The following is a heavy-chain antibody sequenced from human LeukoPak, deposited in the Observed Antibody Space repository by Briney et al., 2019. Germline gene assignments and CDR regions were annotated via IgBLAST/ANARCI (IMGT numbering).Heavy chain of an antibody. J-gene: IGHJ4*02. CDR1: RFTFCIFS. CDR3: ARVPEFDYVWGSYLY. D-gene: IGHD3-16*02. CDR2: ISSSSSYI. V-gene: IGHV3-21*01. Sequence: GGSLSLSCAASRFTFCIFSMVWVRQAPGKGREWGASISSSSSYIYYEDSVRGPFTSSSDNAKTSLYLRMNSLRAEDTAVYYCARVPEFDYVWGSYLYWGQGTLVTLSS.